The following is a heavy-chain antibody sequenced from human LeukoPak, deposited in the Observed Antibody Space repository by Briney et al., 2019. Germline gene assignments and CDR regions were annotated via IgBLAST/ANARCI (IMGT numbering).Heavy chain of an antibody. Sequence: SETLSLTCAVSGGSISSGGYSWGWIRQPPGKGLEWSGDIHHGGSTSYNPSLRSRLTISVDRAKNQFSLKLSSMTAADTAVYYCARAPTRYGSGSADYYYYGMDVWGKGPTVTVSS. J-gene: IGHJ6*04. CDR1: GGSISSGGYS. CDR2: IHHGGST. CDR3: ARAPTRYGSGSADYYYYGMDV. D-gene: IGHD3-10*01. V-gene: IGHV4-30-2*01.